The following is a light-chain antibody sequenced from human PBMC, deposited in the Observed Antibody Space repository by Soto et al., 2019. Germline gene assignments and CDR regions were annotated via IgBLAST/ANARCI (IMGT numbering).Light chain of an antibody. CDR1: ISNIGNNY. CDR3: AAWDDTVRSYV. Sequence: QSVLTQPSSVSGTPGQGVTISCSGSISNIGNNYVYWFQQLPGTAPKVLTNRNDQRPSGVPDRFSGSKSCTSSSLAISELRSEDEAADYCAAWDDTVRSYVFGTGTKVTVL. J-gene: IGLJ1*01. CDR2: RND. V-gene: IGLV1-47*01.